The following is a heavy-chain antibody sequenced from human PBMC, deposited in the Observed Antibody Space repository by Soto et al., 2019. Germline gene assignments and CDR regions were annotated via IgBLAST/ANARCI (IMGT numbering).Heavy chain of an antibody. Sequence: SETLSLTCTIPGGSIRSYSWTWIRQPPGKGLEWIGYIYNSGRTNYNPSLKSRVTISVDTSNNQFSLKLSSVSAVDTAVYYCAREKTPSFFDLWGLGTLVTVSS. CDR3: AREKTPSFFDL. J-gene: IGHJ4*02. CDR1: GGSIRSYS. CDR2: IYNSGRT. V-gene: IGHV4-59*01.